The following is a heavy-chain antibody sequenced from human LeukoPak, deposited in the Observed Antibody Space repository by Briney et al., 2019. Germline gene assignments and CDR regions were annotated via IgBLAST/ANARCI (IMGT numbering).Heavy chain of an antibody. CDR1: GGSISSYY. J-gene: IGHJ4*02. D-gene: IGHD2-2*01. CDR3: ASTLGYCSSTSCPDY. V-gene: IGHV4-4*07. Sequence: PSETLSLTCTVSGGSISSYYWSWIRQPAGKGLEWIGRIYTSGSTNYNPSLKSRVTMSVDTSKNQCSLKLSSVTAADTAVYYCASTLGYCSSTSCPDYWGQGTLVTVSS. CDR2: IYTSGST.